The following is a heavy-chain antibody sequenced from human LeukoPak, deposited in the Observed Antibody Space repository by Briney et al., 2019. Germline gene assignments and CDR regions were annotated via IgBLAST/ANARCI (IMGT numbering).Heavy chain of an antibody. Sequence: QAGGSLRLSCAASGFTFSSYAMSWDRQAPGKGLEWVSAISGSGGSTYYADSVKGRFTISRDNPKNTLYLQMNSLRAEDTAVYYCAKDPGGQQLPHFDYWGQGTLVTVSS. CDR2: ISGSGGST. CDR3: AKDPGGQQLPHFDY. D-gene: IGHD6-13*01. CDR1: GFTFSSYA. J-gene: IGHJ4*02. V-gene: IGHV3-23*01.